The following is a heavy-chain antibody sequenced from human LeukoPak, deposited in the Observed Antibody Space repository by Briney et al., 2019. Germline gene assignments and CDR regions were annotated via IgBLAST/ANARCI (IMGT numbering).Heavy chain of an antibody. CDR1: GYTFTGYY. D-gene: IGHD3-10*01. CDR2: INPSGGST. CDR3: ARDGIYGSGSYYEISWFDP. V-gene: IGHV1-2*02. Sequence: ASVKVSCKASGYTFTGYYMHWVRQAPGQGLEWMGLINPSGGSTNYAQKFQGGVTMTRDTSISTAYMELSRLRSDDTAVYYCARDGIYGSGSYYEISWFDPWGQGTLVTVSS. J-gene: IGHJ5*02.